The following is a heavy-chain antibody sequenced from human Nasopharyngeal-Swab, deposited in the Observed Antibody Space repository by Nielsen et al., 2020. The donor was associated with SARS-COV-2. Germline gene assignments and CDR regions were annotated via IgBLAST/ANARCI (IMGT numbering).Heavy chain of an antibody. CDR3: ARDLRYSYGTEPFDY. J-gene: IGHJ4*02. Sequence: WVRQAPGQGLEWMGWISAYNGNTNYAQKLQGRVTMTTDTSTSTAYMELRSLRSDDTAVYYCARDLRYSYGTEPFDYWGQGTLVTVS. CDR2: ISAYNGNT. V-gene: IGHV1-18*01. D-gene: IGHD5-18*01.